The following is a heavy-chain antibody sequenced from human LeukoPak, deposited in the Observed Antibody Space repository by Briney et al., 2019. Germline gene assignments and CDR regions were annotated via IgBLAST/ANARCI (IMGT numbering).Heavy chain of an antibody. CDR1: GFTFSSYE. D-gene: IGHD5-12*01. J-gene: IGHJ4*02. V-gene: IGHV3-48*03. CDR3: ATSTVVAYDY. CDR2: ISSGGSVI. Sequence: PGGSLRLSCAASGFTFSSYEMSWVRQAPGKGLEVVSDISSGGSVIYYADSVKGRFTISRDNAKSSLYLQMNSLRAEDTAVYYCATSTVVAYDYWGQGTLVTVSS.